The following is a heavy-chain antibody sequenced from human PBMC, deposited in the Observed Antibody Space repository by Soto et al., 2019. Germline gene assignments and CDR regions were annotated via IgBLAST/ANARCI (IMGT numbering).Heavy chain of an antibody. CDR3: ARDLRIVVVPADELSWGDYYGMDV. D-gene: IGHD2-2*01. V-gene: IGHV3-48*01. J-gene: IGHJ6*02. Sequence: EVQLVESGGGLVQPGGSLRLSCAASGFTFSSYSMNWVRQAPGKGLEWVSYISSSSSTIYYADSVKGRFTISRDNAKNSLYLQMNSLRAEDTAVYYCARDLRIVVVPADELSWGDYYGMDVWGQGTTVTVSS. CDR2: ISSSSSTI. CDR1: GFTFSSYS.